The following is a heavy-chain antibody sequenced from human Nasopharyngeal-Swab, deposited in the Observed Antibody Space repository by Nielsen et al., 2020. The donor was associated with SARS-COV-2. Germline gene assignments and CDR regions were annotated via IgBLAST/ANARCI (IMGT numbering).Heavy chain of an antibody. V-gene: IGHV4-34*01. CDR1: GGSLSDYH. Sequence: SETLSLTCAVYGGSLSDYHWSWIRQPPGKGLEWIGEMKPSGRTNYNPSLKSRVAISIDTSKNQFFLNLRSVTAADTAVFYCASHPADFDYWGQGTLVTVSS. CDR3: ASHPADFDY. CDR2: MKPSGRT. J-gene: IGHJ4*02.